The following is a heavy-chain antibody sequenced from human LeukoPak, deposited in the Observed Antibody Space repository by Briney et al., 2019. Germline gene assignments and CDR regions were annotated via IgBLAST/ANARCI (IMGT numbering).Heavy chain of an antibody. CDR3: ARTYCSGGGCYSGSPYYYYYYGMDV. V-gene: IGHV4-30-2*05. CDR2: IYHGGNT. J-gene: IGHJ6*02. D-gene: IGHD2-15*01. Sequence: SETLSLTCAVSGGSISSGGYSWSWIRQPPGKGLEWIAYIYHGGNTYYNPSLKSRVSISVDTSKNQFSLKLSSVTAADMAVYYCARTYCSGGGCYSGSPYYYYYYGMDVWGQGTTVTVSS. CDR1: GGSISSGGYS.